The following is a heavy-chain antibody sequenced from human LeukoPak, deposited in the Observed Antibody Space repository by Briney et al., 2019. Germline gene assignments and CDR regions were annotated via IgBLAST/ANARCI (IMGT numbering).Heavy chain of an antibody. CDR3: ARDRIDRYVTMVRGVLGGMDV. D-gene: IGHD3-10*01. V-gene: IGHV3-30*04. CDR2: ISYDGSNK. CDR1: GFTFSSYA. J-gene: IGHJ6*02. Sequence: GGSLRLSCAASGFTFSSYAMHWVRQAPGKGLEWVAVISYDGSNKYYADSVKGRFTISRDNSKNTLYLQMNSLRAEDTAVYYYARDRIDRYVTMVRGVLGGMDVWGQGTTVTVSS.